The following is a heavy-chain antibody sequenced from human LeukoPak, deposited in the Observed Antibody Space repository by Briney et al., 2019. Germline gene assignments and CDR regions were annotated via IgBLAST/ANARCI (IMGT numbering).Heavy chain of an antibody. CDR2: INGGNGNA. CDR3: AREGSSSSSYYYYGMDV. CDR1: GYTFTNYG. V-gene: IGHV1-3*01. Sequence: GASVKVSCKTSGYTFTNYGMHWVRQAPGQRLEWMGWINGGNGNAKYSQNFQGRVTIIRDTSASTAYMELSSLRSEDTAVYYCAREGSSSSSYYYYGMDVWGQGTTVTVSS. J-gene: IGHJ6*02. D-gene: IGHD6-6*01.